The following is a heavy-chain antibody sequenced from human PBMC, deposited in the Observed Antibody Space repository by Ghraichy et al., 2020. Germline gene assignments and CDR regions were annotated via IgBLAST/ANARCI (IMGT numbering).Heavy chain of an antibody. V-gene: IGHV3-23*01. Sequence: GESLNISCAASGFTFNIYALSWVRQAPGKGLEWVSAVSNSGDTTYYADSVRGRFTISRDNSKNILYLQMNSLRVEDTAVYYCANPIVGGSLLDYWGQGTLVTVSS. CDR1: GFTFNIYA. D-gene: IGHD1-26*01. CDR3: ANPIVGGSLLDY. J-gene: IGHJ4*02. CDR2: VSNSGDTT.